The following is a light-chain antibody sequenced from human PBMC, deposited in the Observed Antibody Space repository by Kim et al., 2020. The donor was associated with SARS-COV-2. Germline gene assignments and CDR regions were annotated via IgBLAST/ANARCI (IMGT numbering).Light chain of an antibody. V-gene: IGLV1-51*01. CDR2: DNN. J-gene: IGLJ3*02. Sequence: QSVLTQPPSVSAAPGQRVTISCYGNNSNIVNNYVSWYQQLPGTAPKLLIYDNNKRPSGIPDRFSGSKSGTSATLGITGLQTGDEADYYCGTWDSSLSARVFGGGTQLTVL. CDR1: NSNIVNNY. CDR3: GTWDSSLSARV.